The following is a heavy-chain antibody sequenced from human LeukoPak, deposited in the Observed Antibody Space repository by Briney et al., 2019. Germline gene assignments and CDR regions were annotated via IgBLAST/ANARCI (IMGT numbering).Heavy chain of an antibody. CDR1: GFTFSSYG. CDR3: AKELVTATRKVSYEFDY. CDR2: ISYDGSNK. V-gene: IGHV3-30*18. J-gene: IGHJ4*02. Sequence: PGGSLTLSCAASGFTFSSYGMNWVRQAPGKGLEWVAVISYDGSNKYYADSVKGRFTISRDNSKNTLYLQMNSLRAEDTAVYYCAKELVTATRKVSYEFDYWGQGTLVTVSS. D-gene: IGHD2-15*01.